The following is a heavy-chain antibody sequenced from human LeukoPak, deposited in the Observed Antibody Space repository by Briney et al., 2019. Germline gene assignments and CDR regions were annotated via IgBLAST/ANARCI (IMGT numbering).Heavy chain of an antibody. CDR3: ARGRRYYYGSGSCHFDY. D-gene: IGHD3-10*01. CDR1: GGSFSGYY. J-gene: IGHJ4*02. V-gene: IGHV4-34*01. Sequence: SETLSLTCAVYGGSFSGYYWSWIRQPPGKGLEWIGEINHSGSTNYNPSLKSRVTISVDTSKNQFSLKLSSVTAADTAVYYCARGRRYYYGSGSCHFDYWGQGTLVTVSS. CDR2: INHSGST.